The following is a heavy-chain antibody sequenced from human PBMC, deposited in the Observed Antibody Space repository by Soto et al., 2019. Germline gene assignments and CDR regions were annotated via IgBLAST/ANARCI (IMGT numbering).Heavy chain of an antibody. CDR3: ARQVVWVDEIYYYYYGMDV. Sequence: PGESLKISCKGSGYSFTSYWIGWVRQMPGKGLEWMGIIYPGDSDTRYSPSFQGQVTISADKSISTAYLQWSSLKASDTAMYYCARQVVWVDEIYYYYYGMDVWGQGTTVTVSS. D-gene: IGHD2-15*01. V-gene: IGHV5-51*01. J-gene: IGHJ6*02. CDR2: IYPGDSDT. CDR1: GYSFTSYW.